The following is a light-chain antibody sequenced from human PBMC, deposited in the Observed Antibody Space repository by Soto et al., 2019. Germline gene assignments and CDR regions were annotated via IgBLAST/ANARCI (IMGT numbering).Light chain of an antibody. CDR3: QHYYGFSRT. Sequence: DIQMTQSPSSVSASVGDRVTITCRASQGIVRWLAWYQQKPGKAPKLLIYDASSLESGVPSRFSGSGAGTEFTLTISSLQPDDFATYYCQHYYGFSRTFGQGTKVDIK. CDR1: QGIVRW. V-gene: IGKV1-5*01. J-gene: IGKJ1*01. CDR2: DAS.